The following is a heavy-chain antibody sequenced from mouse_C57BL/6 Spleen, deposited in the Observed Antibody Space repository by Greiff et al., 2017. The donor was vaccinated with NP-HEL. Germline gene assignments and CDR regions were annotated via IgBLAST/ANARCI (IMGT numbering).Heavy chain of an antibody. Sequence: QVQLKESGPELVKPGASVKISCKASGYAFSSSWMNWVKQRPGKGLEWIGRIYPGDGDTNYNGKFKGKATLTADKSSSTAYMQLSSLTSEDSAVYFCARWRYYDYDVGAMDYWGQGTSVTVSS. CDR3: ARWRYYDYDVGAMDY. CDR1: GYAFSSSW. J-gene: IGHJ4*01. D-gene: IGHD2-4*01. V-gene: IGHV1-82*01. CDR2: IYPGDGDT.